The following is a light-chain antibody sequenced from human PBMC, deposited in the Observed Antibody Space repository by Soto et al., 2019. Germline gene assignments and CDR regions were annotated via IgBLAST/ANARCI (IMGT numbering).Light chain of an antibody. CDR2: KAS. Sequence: DIQMTQSPSTLSASVGDRVTITCRASQSISVWLAWYQQKAGKAPNLLIYKASRLESGVPSRFSGSGSETEFTLTISGLQPGDSATYYCQQYNSSSEWTFGQGTKVDIK. J-gene: IGKJ1*01. V-gene: IGKV1-5*03. CDR1: QSISVW. CDR3: QQYNSSSEWT.